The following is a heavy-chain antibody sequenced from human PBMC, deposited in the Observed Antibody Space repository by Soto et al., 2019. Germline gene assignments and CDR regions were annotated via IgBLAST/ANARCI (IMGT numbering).Heavy chain of an antibody. Sequence: EVQLLESGGGLVQPGGSLRVSCAASGFTFSSYDKRWVRQAPGKGLEWVSAISGSGDSTYYADSVKGRFTTSREHSKNTLYLQMNSLSAEDTAVYYCATRGSGSYYDYRVQGTLVTVSS. CDR3: ATRGSGSYYDY. J-gene: IGHJ4*02. D-gene: IGHD1-26*01. CDR2: ISGSGDST. CDR1: GFTFSSYD. V-gene: IGHV3-23*01.